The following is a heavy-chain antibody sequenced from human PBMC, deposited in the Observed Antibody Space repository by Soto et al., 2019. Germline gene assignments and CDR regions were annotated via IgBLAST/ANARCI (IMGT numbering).Heavy chain of an antibody. CDR2: ISGSGGTT. Sequence: EVQLLESGGGLVQPGGSLRLSCAASGFTFSSYAMSWVRQAPGKGLEWVSGISGSGGTTYYADSVKGRFTISRDNSKNTLYMQMNSLRAEDTAVYYCAKSRLVVRGAPHDYWGQGTLVTVSS. V-gene: IGHV3-23*01. CDR1: GFTFSSYA. CDR3: AKSRLVVRGAPHDY. D-gene: IGHD3-10*01. J-gene: IGHJ4*02.